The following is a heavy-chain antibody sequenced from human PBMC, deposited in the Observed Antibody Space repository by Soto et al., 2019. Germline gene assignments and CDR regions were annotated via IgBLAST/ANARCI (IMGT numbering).Heavy chain of an antibody. CDR3: ARDNDRPQLGGNYYYILDV. J-gene: IGHJ6*02. D-gene: IGHD2-8*01. CDR1: GGTFRTAA. Sequence: QVHLEQSGAEVKKPGSSVKVSCKASGGTFRTAAVSWVRQAPGQGLEWLGGIMPVFRTPDYAQKFQGRVTITADESTRTAYMEWSGLRSDDTAVYYCARDNDRPQLGGNYYYILDVWGQGTTITVSS. V-gene: IGHV1-69*12. CDR2: IMPVFRTP.